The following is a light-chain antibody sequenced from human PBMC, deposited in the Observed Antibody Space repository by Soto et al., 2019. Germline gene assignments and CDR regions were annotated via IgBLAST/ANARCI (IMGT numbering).Light chain of an antibody. CDR2: EGS. Sequence: QSVLTQPASVSGSPGQSITISCTGTSSDVGRYNLVSWYQQHPGKAPKLMIYEGSKRPSGVSNRFSGSKSGNTASLTISGLQAEDESDYYCCSYAGTSTFYVFGTGTKVTAL. J-gene: IGLJ1*01. CDR3: CSYAGTSTFYV. V-gene: IGLV2-23*03. CDR1: SSDVGRYNL.